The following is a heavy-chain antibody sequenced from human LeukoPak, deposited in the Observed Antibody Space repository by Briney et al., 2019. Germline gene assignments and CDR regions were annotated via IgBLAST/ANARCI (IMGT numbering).Heavy chain of an antibody. CDR1: GGTFSSYA. J-gene: IGHJ5*02. D-gene: IGHD2-2*01. Sequence: SCKASGGTFSSYAMSWVRQAPGKGLEWVSAISGSGGSTYYADSVKGRFTISRDNSKNTLYLQMNSLRAEDTAVYYCAKAPTIVVVPAAMGFDPWGQGTLVTVSS. CDR2: ISGSGGST. CDR3: AKAPTIVVVPAAMGFDP. V-gene: IGHV3-23*01.